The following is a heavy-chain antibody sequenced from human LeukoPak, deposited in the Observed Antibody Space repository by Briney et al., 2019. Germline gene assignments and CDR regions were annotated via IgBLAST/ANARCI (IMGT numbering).Heavy chain of an antibody. Sequence: ASVKVSCKASGYTFTGYYMHWVRQAPGQGLEWMGWINPNSGGTNYAQKFQGWVTMTRDTSINTAYMELSRLRSDDTAVYYCAIGVSDYSNYVRNYGMDVWGQGTTVTVSS. V-gene: IGHV1-2*04. J-gene: IGHJ6*02. D-gene: IGHD4-11*01. CDR3: AIGVSDYSNYVRNYGMDV. CDR2: INPNSGGT. CDR1: GYTFTGYY.